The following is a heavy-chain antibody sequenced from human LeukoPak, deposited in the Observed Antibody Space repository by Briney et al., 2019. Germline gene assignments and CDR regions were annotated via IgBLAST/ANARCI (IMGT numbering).Heavy chain of an antibody. D-gene: IGHD3-9*01. V-gene: IGHV3-15*01. CDR2: IKSKTDGGTT. Sequence: PGGSLRLSCAASGFTFTNAWMSWGRQAPGRGLEWVGRIKSKTDGGTTDYAAPVKGRFTISRDDSKNTLYLQMNSLKTEDTALYYCNKAAYDILTAYYHWYFDLWGRGTLVTVSS. CDR3: NKAAYDILTAYYHWYFDL. CDR1: GFTFTNAW. J-gene: IGHJ2*01.